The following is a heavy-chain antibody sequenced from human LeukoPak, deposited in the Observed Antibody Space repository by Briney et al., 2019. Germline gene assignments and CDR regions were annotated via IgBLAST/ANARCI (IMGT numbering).Heavy chain of an antibody. D-gene: IGHD3-10*01. Sequence: PGGSLRLSCAASGFTFSSYAMHWVRQAPGQRLEWMGWINAGNGNTKYSQKFQGRVTITRDTSASTAYMELSSLRSEDTAVYYCARNTMVRGVINWFDPWGQGTLVTVSS. J-gene: IGHJ5*02. CDR2: INAGNGNT. CDR1: GFTFSSYA. V-gene: IGHV1-3*01. CDR3: ARNTMVRGVINWFDP.